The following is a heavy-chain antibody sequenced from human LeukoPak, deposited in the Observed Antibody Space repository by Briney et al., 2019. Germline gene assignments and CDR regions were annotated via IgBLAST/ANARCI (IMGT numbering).Heavy chain of an antibody. J-gene: IGHJ5*02. V-gene: IGHV1-8*01. Sequence: ASVKVSCKASGYTFTSYEINWVRQASGQGLEWVGWMNPNSGDTGYAQKFQGRVTVTRNTSISTAYMELSSLRSGDTAVYYCARGGYCSSTSCYADDNWFDPWGQGTLVTVSS. CDR3: ARGGYCSSTSCYADDNWFDP. D-gene: IGHD2-2*01. CDR1: GYTFTSYE. CDR2: MNPNSGDT.